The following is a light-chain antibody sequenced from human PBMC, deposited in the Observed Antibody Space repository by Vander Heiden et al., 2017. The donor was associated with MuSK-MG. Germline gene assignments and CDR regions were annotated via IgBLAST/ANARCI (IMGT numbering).Light chain of an antibody. Sequence: DIQLTQSPSSLSASVGGRVTITGQAIQDISNSLNGSQQKPAQAPTHLIYDESNLETGVPSRFSGNGSGTGFAFTISSLQPEDNATYYCQLYDNVGPPTFGAGTKVEIK. V-gene: IGKV1-33*01. CDR2: DES. J-gene: IGKJ4*01. CDR3: QLYDNVGPPT. CDR1: QDISNS.